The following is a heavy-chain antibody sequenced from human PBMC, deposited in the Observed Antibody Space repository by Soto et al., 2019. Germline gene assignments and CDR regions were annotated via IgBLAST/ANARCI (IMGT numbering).Heavy chain of an antibody. V-gene: IGHV1-69*01. Sequence: QVQLVQSGAEVKKPGSSVKVSCKASGGIFSTYAISWLRQAPGQGLEWMGGIIPIFGTPNYAQMVQGRGTITADESTTTSYMELSRLKSEDTAVYYCARDRDDYGSGNYYNRIDFWGQGTLVTVSS. CDR1: GGIFSTYA. J-gene: IGHJ4*02. CDR2: IIPIFGTP. CDR3: ARDRDDYGSGNYYNRIDF. D-gene: IGHD3-10*01.